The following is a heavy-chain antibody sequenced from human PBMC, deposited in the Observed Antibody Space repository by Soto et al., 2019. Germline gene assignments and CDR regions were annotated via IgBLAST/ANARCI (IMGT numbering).Heavy chain of an antibody. Sequence: SVNVSCKSSGGTLRSYSISWVRQAPGQGLEWMGRIIPIFGTENYAQKFQGRVTITADESTSTAYMELSSLRSEDTAVYYCASDYYGSGTPPYYYYGMDVWGQGTTVTVSS. CDR2: IIPIFGTE. CDR1: GGTLRSYS. D-gene: IGHD3-10*01. V-gene: IGHV1-69*13. CDR3: ASDYYGSGTPPYYYYGMDV. J-gene: IGHJ6*02.